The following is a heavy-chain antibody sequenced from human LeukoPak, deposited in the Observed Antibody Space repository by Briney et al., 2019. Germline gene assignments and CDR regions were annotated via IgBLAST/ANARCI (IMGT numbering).Heavy chain of an antibody. CDR1: GFSISSNY. CDR2: IYSGGST. J-gene: IGHJ3*02. V-gene: IGHV3-53*01. CDR3: ARGLWDCSGGSCYSAAFDI. D-gene: IGHD2-15*01. Sequence: PGGSLTLSCAASGFSISSNYRSWVRQAPGKGLEGVSVIYSGGSTYYADSVKGRFTISRDNSKNTLYLQMNSLRAEDTAVYYCARGLWDCSGGSCYSAAFDIWGQGTMVTVSS.